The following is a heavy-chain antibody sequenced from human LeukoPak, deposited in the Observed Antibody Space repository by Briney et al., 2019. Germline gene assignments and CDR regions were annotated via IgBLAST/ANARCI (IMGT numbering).Heavy chain of an antibody. D-gene: IGHD5-18*01. V-gene: IGHV4-61*02. CDR2: IYIGGST. CDR3: ARERKSGYSYGIDY. Sequence: SETLSLTCTVSGGSISSGSYYWSWIRQPAGKGLEWIGRIYIGGSTNCNPSLKSRVIISVDTSKNQFSLNLSSVTAADTAVYYCARERKSGYSYGIDYWGQGTLVTVSS. J-gene: IGHJ4*02. CDR1: GGSISSGSYY.